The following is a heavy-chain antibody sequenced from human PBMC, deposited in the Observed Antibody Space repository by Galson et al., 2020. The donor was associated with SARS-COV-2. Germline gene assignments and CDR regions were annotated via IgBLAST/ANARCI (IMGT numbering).Heavy chain of an antibody. Sequence: GESLKISCAASGFTFSSYAMHWVRQAPGKGLEWVAVISYDGSNKYYADSVKGRFTISRDNSKNTLYLQMNSLRAEDTAVYYCARNADGDYSNYGMDVWGQGTTVTVSS. D-gene: IGHD4-17*01. CDR3: ARNADGDYSNYGMDV. CDR2: ISYDGSNK. J-gene: IGHJ6*02. CDR1: GFTFSSYA. V-gene: IGHV3-30*04.